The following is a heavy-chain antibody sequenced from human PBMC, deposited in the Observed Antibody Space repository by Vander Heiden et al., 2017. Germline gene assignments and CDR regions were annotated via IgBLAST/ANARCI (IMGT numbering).Heavy chain of an antibody. D-gene: IGHD5-12*01. V-gene: IGHV1-46*03. CDR3: AIGGYDWRGLDY. J-gene: IGHJ4*02. Sequence: QAQLVQSGAEVKKPGASVKVSCKAPGYTFTSYYMHWVRQAPGQGLEWMGIINPSGGSTSYAQKFQGRVTMTRDTSTSTVYMELSSLRSEDTAVYYCAIGGYDWRGLDYWGQGTLVTVSS. CDR1: GYTFTSYY. CDR2: INPSGGST.